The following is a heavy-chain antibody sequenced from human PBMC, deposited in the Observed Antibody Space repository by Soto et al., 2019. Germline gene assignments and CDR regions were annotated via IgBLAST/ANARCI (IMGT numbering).Heavy chain of an antibody. CDR1: GFTFSSYA. J-gene: IGHJ5*02. CDR2: ISYDGSNK. Sequence: GGSLRLSCAASGFTFSSYAMHWVRQAPGKGLEWVAVISYDGSNKYYADSVKGRFTISRDNSKNTLYLQMNSLRAEDTAVYYCAREQQLVHSPGFDPWGQGTLVTVSS. D-gene: IGHD6-13*01. CDR3: AREQQLVHSPGFDP. V-gene: IGHV3-30-3*01.